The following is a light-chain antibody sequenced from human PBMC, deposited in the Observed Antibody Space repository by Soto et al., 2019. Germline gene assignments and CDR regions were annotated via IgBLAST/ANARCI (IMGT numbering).Light chain of an antibody. CDR3: QQYSSDST. CDR1: QNINNW. CDR2: RAS. V-gene: IGKV1-5*03. J-gene: IGKJ1*01. Sequence: DIHMTQSPSTLSASVGDRVTITCRASQNINNWLAWYQQKPGKAPKLLIYRASSLENGVPSRFGGRGYGIDFIFTITSLQHDDFATYYCQQYSSDSTFGQGTKVEIK.